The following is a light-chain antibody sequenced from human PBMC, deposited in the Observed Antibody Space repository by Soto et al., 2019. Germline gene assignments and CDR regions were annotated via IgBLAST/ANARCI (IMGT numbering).Light chain of an antibody. V-gene: IGKV1-39*01. Sequence: DILMTQSPASLSASIGDRVTITCRASQSISSALNWYQHKPGKAPNLLIRAASSLQSGVPSRFSGSGSGTDFTLTISSLQPEDVATYYCQQSYTTPTFGQGTKVDIK. CDR3: QQSYTTPT. J-gene: IGKJ1*01. CDR2: AAS. CDR1: QSISSA.